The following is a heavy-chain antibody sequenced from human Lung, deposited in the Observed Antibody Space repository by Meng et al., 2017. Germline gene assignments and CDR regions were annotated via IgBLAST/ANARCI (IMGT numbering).Heavy chain of an antibody. J-gene: IGHJ5*02. CDR1: GYSFTHYA. CDR2: INTKTGNP. Sequence: QVQLEQSGSEFKKPGASVKVSCQASGYSFTHYAINWVRQAPGQGLEWLGWINTKTGNPIYASAFTGRFVFSLDTSVSTAYLHISGLEPEDTAIYFCARGDWFDPWGRGPWSPSPQ. V-gene: IGHV7-4-1*02. D-gene: IGHD3-16*01. CDR3: ARGDWFDP.